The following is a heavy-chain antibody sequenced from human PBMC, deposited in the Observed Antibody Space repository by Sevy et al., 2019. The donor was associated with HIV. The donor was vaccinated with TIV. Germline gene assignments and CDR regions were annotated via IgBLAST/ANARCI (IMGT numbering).Heavy chain of an antibody. CDR1: GYSFTSYW. D-gene: IGHD1-26*01. CDR3: ATSFVGWAYYMDV. CDR2: IDPSDSYT. J-gene: IGHJ6*03. Sequence: GESLKISCKGSGYSFTSYWISWVRQMPGKGLEWMGRIDPSDSYTNDSPSFQGLVTISADKSISTAYLQWSSLKASDTAMYYCATSFVGWAYYMDVWGKGTTVTASS. V-gene: IGHV5-10-1*01.